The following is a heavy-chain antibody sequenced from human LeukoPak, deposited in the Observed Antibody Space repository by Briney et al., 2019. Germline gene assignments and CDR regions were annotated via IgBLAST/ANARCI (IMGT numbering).Heavy chain of an antibody. CDR2: ISGSGGST. Sequence: PGGSLRLSCAASGFTFSSYAMSWVRQAPGKGLEWVSAISGSGGSTYYADSVKGRFTISRDNSKNTLYLQMNSLRAEDTAVYYCAEGPFGIFGVARGDWFDPWGQGTLVTVSS. CDR3: AEGPFGIFGVARGDWFDP. CDR1: GFTFSSYA. V-gene: IGHV3-23*01. J-gene: IGHJ5*02. D-gene: IGHD3-3*01.